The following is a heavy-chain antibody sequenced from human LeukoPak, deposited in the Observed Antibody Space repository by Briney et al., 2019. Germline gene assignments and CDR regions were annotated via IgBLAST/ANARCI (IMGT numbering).Heavy chain of an antibody. D-gene: IGHD6-6*01. CDR1: GFSFSSYA. CDR3: AKSLRAARPVFDY. J-gene: IGHJ4*02. CDR2: ISGSSNT. V-gene: IGHV3-23*01. Sequence: PGGSLRLSCAASGFSFSSYAMRWVRRAPGKGLEWVSSISGSSNTYYADSVKGRFTISRDNSKNTLYLQMNSLRAEDTAVYYCAKSLRAARPVFDYWGQGTLVTVSS.